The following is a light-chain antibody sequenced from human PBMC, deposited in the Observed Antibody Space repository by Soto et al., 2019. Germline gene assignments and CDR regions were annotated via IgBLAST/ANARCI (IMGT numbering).Light chain of an antibody. V-gene: IGKV1-5*01. CDR1: QSIITW. Sequence: DIQMTQSPSTLPASVGDRVTITCRASQSIITWLAWFQQAPGKAPKILISDASSLKRGVPSRFSGSGSGTEFTRTVSSLQPDDYATYYCQQYHIYPLTVGGGPTVEI. CDR3: QQYHIYPLT. CDR2: DAS. J-gene: IGKJ4*01.